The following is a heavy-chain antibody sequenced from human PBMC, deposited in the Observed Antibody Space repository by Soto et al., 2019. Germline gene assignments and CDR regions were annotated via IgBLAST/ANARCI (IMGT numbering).Heavy chain of an antibody. CDR1: GFTFSSYA. V-gene: IGHV3-30-3*01. CDR3: ARDELYSGYELRDY. CDR2: ISYDGSNK. J-gene: IGHJ4*02. Sequence: GGSLRLSCAASGFTFSSYAMHWVRQAPGKGLEWVAVISYDGSNKYYADSVKGRFTISRDNSKNTLYLQMNSLRAEDTAVYYCARDELYSGYELRDYWGQGTLVTVSS. D-gene: IGHD5-12*01.